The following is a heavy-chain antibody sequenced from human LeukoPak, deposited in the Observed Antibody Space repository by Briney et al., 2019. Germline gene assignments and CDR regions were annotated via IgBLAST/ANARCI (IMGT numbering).Heavy chain of an antibody. V-gene: IGHV3-7*02. D-gene: IGHD6-19*01. J-gene: IGHJ4*02. CDR1: GFAFIGYW. CDR2: IKEDGSEK. CDR3: TTDMGVDGTVFDY. Sequence: GGSLRLSCAASGFAFIGYWMSWVRQAPGKGLEWVANIKEDGSEKYYVDSVKGRFTISRDNAKNSLYLQMNSLRAEDTAVYYCTTDMGVDGTVFDYWGQGTLVTVSS.